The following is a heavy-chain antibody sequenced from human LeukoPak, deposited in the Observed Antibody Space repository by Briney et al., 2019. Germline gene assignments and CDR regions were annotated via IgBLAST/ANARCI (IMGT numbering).Heavy chain of an antibody. Sequence: GGSLRLSCAASGFTFSSYAMHWVRQAPGKGLEWVAVISYDGSNKYYADSVKGRFTISRDNSKNTLYLQMNSLRAEDTAVYYCARPPRGGWYDYWGQGTLVTVSS. CDR3: ARPPRGGWYDY. D-gene: IGHD6-19*01. CDR2: ISYDGSNK. J-gene: IGHJ4*02. V-gene: IGHV3-30-3*01. CDR1: GFTFSSYA.